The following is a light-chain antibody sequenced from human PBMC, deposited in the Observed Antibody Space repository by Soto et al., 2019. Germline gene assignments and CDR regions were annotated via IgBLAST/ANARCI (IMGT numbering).Light chain of an antibody. CDR1: QNIRDK. CDR2: GAS. Sequence: EIVMTQSPATLSLSPGERATLSCRASQNIRDKLAWYQQKPGQSPWLLVYGASSRATGVPARFSGSGSGMDFTLTISSLQSEDFAVYYCQQYESWPLTFGGGTKVEIK. J-gene: IGKJ4*01. CDR3: QQYESWPLT. V-gene: IGKV3-15*01.